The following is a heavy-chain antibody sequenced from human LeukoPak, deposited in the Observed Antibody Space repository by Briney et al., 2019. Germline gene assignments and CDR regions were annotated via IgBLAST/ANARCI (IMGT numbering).Heavy chain of an antibody. J-gene: IGHJ4*02. CDR3: AKGTGDMGYYFDY. CDR2: IKSKTDGGTT. V-gene: IGHV3-15*01. Sequence: GGSLRLSCAASGFTFNNAWMSWVRQAPGKGLEWVGRIKSKTDGGTTEYAAPVKGRFTISRDDSKNTLYLQMSGLRAEDTAVYYCAKGTGDMGYYFDYWGRGTLVTVSS. D-gene: IGHD7-27*01. CDR1: GFTFNNAW.